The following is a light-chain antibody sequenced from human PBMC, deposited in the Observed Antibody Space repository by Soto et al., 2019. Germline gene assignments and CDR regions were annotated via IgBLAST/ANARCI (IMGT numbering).Light chain of an antibody. CDR2: DAS. J-gene: IGKJ2*01. CDR1: QSVSSY. CDR3: QQRINWPPGYT. Sequence: EIVLTQSPATLSLSPGERATLSCRASQSVSSYLAWYQQKPGQAPRLLIYDASNWATAIPARFSVSGSGTDFALTISSLGPEDFAFDYCQQRINWPPGYTFGQGTKLEIK. V-gene: IGKV3-11*01.